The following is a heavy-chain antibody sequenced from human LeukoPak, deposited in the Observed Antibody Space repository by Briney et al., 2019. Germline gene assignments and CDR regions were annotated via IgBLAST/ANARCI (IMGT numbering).Heavy chain of an antibody. Sequence: ASETLSLTCSVSGVSITSYYWGWIRQSPGRGLEWIGEINHSGSTNYNPSLKSRVTISVDTSKNQFSLKLSSVTAADTAVYYCARLSRYFDWLPTGYFQHWGQGTLVTVSS. CDR3: ARLSRYFDWLPTGYFQH. J-gene: IGHJ1*01. CDR2: INHSGST. D-gene: IGHD3-9*01. V-gene: IGHV4-34*01. CDR1: GVSITSYY.